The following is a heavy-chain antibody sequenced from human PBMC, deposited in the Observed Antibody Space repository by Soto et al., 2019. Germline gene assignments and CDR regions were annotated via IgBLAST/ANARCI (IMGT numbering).Heavy chain of an antibody. V-gene: IGHV4-4*02. J-gene: IGHJ3*02. D-gene: IGHD3-3*02. CDR3: TRNFGHLLAIAFYM. CDR1: GDSISRSYW. CDR2: IYHSGST. Sequence: PSETLSLTCAVSGDSISRSYWWSWVRQLPGKGLEWIGEIYHSGSTIYNPSLQSRVTLSVDKSKNEFSLKMSSVTDADTAVYYCTRNFGHLLAIAFYMWGKGKMVTV.